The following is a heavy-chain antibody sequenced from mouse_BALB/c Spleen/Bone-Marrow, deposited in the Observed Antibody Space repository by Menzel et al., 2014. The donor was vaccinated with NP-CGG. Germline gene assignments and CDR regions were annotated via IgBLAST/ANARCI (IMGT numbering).Heavy chain of an antibody. CDR3: TRETAVVADFDY. J-gene: IGHJ2*01. V-gene: IGHV3-1*02. CDR2: IHYSGYT. D-gene: IGHD1-1*01. Sequence: EVMLVESGPDLVKPSQSLSLTCTVTGYSITSGYGWHWIRQFPGNKLEWMGYIHYSGYTDYNPSLKSRISITRDTSKNQFFLQLNSVTTEDTATYYCTRETAVVADFDYWGQGTTLTVSS. CDR1: GYSITSGYG.